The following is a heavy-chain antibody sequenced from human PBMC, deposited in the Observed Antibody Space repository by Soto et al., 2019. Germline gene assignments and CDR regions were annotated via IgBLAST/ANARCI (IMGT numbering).Heavy chain of an antibody. J-gene: IGHJ4*02. CDR2: IYHSGST. V-gene: IGHV4-38-2*02. D-gene: IGHD3-10*01. CDR1: GYSISSTYY. CDR3: ARETLRYYSGSGTEVSPDYFDY. Sequence: PSETLSLTCAVSGYSISSTYYWGWIRQPPGKGLEWIGSIYHSGSTYYNPSLKSRVTISVDTSKNQFSLKLSSVTAADTAVYYCARETLRYYSGSGTEVSPDYFDYWGQGTLVTVSS.